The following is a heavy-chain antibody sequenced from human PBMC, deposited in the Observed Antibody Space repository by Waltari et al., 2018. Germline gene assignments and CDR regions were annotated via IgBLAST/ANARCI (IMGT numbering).Heavy chain of an antibody. CDR1: GYTFTGYY. D-gene: IGHD2-2*01. CDR2: TNHNSGGK. CDR3: ARGVVRGVYAFDI. V-gene: IGHV1-2*02. Sequence: QVQLVQSGAEVKKPGASVKVSCKASGYTFTGYYMHWVREAPVQVLEWMVVTNHNSGGKNDAQKCQGSVTMTSETSISTADMELSRLRSDDTAVYYCARGVVRGVYAFDIWGQGTMVTVSS. J-gene: IGHJ3*02.